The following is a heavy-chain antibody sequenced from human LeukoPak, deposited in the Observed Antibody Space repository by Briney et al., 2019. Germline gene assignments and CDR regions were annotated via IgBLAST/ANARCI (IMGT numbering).Heavy chain of an antibody. Sequence: ASVKVSCKASGGTFSSYAISWVRQAPGQGLEWMGGIIPIFGTANYAQKFQGRVTITADESTSTAYMELSSLRSEDTALYYCARGQTYYYDSSGYYPFDYWGQGTLVTVSS. D-gene: IGHD3-22*01. J-gene: IGHJ4*02. V-gene: IGHV1-69*13. CDR1: GGTFSSYA. CDR2: IIPIFGTA. CDR3: ARGQTYYYDSSGYYPFDY.